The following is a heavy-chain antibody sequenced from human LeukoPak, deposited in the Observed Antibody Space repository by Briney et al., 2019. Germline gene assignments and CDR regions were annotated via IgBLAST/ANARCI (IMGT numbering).Heavy chain of an antibody. CDR3: ARVYYGSGSYSFDY. CDR2: ISYDGSEK. CDR1: GFTLSRYA. Sequence: GGSLRLSCAASGFTLSRYAMHWVRQAPGKGLEWVAAISYDGSEKYYADSVKGRFTISRDNSKNTLYLQMNSLRAEDTAVYYCARVYYGSGSYSFDYWGQGTLVTVSS. J-gene: IGHJ4*02. V-gene: IGHV3-30*04. D-gene: IGHD3-10*01.